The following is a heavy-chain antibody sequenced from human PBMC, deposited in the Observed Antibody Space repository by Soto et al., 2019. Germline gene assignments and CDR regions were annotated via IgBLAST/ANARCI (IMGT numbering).Heavy chain of an antibody. CDR1: GDTFSGYS. Sequence: QVQLVQSGAEVKKPGSSVKVSCKASGDTFSGYSISWVRQAPGQGLEWMGGIIPLFGTTNYAQRFQDRVTITADISTSTAYMELSSLKSEDTARYYCARDLGSGYDPGDYWGQGTLVIVSS. CDR3: ARDLGSGYDPGDY. CDR2: IIPLFGTT. D-gene: IGHD5-12*01. V-gene: IGHV1-69*14. J-gene: IGHJ4*02.